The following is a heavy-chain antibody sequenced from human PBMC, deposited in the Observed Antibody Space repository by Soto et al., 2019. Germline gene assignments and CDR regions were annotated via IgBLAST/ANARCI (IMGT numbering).Heavy chain of an antibody. D-gene: IGHD2-21*02. V-gene: IGHV1-69*01. CDR1: RDTFNKYA. CDR2: IIPIFSSR. CDR3: ARGETDLGV. Sequence: QVQLVQSGAEVKKPGSSVKVSCKTSRDTFNKYAFNWVRQAPGQGLEWMGWIIPIFSSRNYAAKLQGSVTITADDSTSTAYMELRSLRFADTAVYYCARGETDLGVWGQGTTVTVSS. J-gene: IGHJ6*02.